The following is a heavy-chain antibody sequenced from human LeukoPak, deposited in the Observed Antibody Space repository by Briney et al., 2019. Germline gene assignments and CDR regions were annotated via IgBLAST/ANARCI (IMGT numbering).Heavy chain of an antibody. CDR3: ARGPVVRGVISYYYGLDV. D-gene: IGHD3-10*01. J-gene: IGHJ6*02. CDR2: IFSDGSST. Sequence: PGGSLRLSCAASGFTFSNYWMHWVRQAPGKGLVWVSRIFSDGSSTTYADSVKGRFTISRDNAKNTLFLQMNSLRAEDTAVYYCARGPVVRGVISYYYGLDVWGQGTTVTVSS. CDR1: GFTFSNYW. V-gene: IGHV3-74*01.